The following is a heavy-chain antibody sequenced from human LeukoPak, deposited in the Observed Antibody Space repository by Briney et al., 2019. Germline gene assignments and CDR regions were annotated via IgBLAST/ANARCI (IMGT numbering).Heavy chain of an antibody. CDR2: IYHSGST. D-gene: IGHD3-3*01. Sequence: PSETLSLTCTVSGYSISSGYYWGWIRQPPGKGLEWIGSIYHSGSTYYNPSLKSRVTISVDTSKNQFSLKLSSVTAADAAVYYCANGDFWSGYVVYWGQGTLVTVSS. CDR1: GYSISSGYY. CDR3: ANGDFWSGYVVY. V-gene: IGHV4-38-2*02. J-gene: IGHJ4*02.